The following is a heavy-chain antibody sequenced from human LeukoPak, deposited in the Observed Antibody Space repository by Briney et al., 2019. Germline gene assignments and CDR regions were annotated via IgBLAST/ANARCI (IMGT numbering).Heavy chain of an antibody. CDR2: MNPNSGNT. D-gene: IGHD3-10*01. CDR1: GYTFTSYD. J-gene: IGHJ6*02. CDR3: AREGYYGSGSYYKENGMDV. Sequence: RASVKVSCKASGYTFTSYDINWVRQATGQGLEWMGWMNPNSGNTGYAQKFQGRVTMTRNTSISTAYMELSSLRSEDTAVYYCAREGYYGSGSYYKENGMDVWGQGTTVTVSS. V-gene: IGHV1-8*01.